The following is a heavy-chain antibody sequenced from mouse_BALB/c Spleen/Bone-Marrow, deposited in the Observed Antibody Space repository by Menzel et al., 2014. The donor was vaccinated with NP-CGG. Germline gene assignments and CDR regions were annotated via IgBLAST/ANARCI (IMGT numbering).Heavy chain of an antibody. CDR2: ITSGGSYT. CDR1: GFTFSSYT. J-gene: IGHJ2*01. V-gene: IGHV5-6-4*01. Sequence: DVKLVESGGGLVKPGGSLKLSCAASGFTFSSYTMSWVRQTPEKRLEWVATITSGGSYTYYPDSVKGRFTISRDNAKNTLYLQMSSPKSEDTAMYYCTRDNGPFDYWGQGTTLTVSS. CDR3: TRDNGPFDY. D-gene: IGHD1-2*01.